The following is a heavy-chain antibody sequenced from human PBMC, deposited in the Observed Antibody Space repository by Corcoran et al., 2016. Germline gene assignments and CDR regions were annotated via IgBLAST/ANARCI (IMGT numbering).Heavy chain of an antibody. J-gene: IGHJ4*02. CDR2: VYDSGST. V-gene: IGHV4-59*01. CDR3: ARRSGSGSSYYFDY. CDR1: AGFISTYY. D-gene: IGHD1-26*01. Sequence: QVQLQESGPGLVKHSEPLSLPFTVSAGFISTYYWSWIRQPPGTGMEWIGYVYDSGSTNYNPSLKSRVTISDATSKNRFSLKLSSVTAPDTAVYYCARRSGSGSSYYFDYWGQGTVVTVSS.